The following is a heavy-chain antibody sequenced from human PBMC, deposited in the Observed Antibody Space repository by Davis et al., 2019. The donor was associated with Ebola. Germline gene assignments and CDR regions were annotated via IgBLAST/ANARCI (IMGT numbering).Heavy chain of an antibody. V-gene: IGHV3-66*02. D-gene: IGHD3-22*01. J-gene: IGHJ4*02. CDR1: GFTVSSNY. Sequence: GESLKISCAASGFTVSSNYMSWVRQAPGKGLEWVSVIYSGGSTYYADSVKGRFTISRDNSKNTLYLQMNSLRAEDTAVYYCATSVGGYPFDYWGQGTLVTVSS. CDR2: IYSGGST. CDR3: ATSVGGYPFDY.